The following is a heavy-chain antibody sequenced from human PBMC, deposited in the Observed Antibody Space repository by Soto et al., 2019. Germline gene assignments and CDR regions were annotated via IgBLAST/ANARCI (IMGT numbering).Heavy chain of an antibody. CDR1: GFSFSTYA. J-gene: IGHJ5*02. CDR3: VTGESLGPRVYVS. V-gene: IGHV3-64D*06. CDR2: INSNGGST. Sequence: GGFLRLSCAASGFSFSTYAMYLVRQAPGRGLEHVSSINSNGGSTYYADSAEGRFIISRENSKNTLSLQMPSLTTDDTAVYYCVTGESLGPRVYVSWAQGTMDTVSS. D-gene: IGHD3-16*01.